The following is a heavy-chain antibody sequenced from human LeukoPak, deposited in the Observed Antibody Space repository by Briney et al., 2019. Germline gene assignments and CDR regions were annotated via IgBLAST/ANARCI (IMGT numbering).Heavy chain of an antibody. V-gene: IGHV3-23*01. Sequence: GGSLRLSCVASGFTFSTYGMSWVRQAPGKGLEWVAAVSSTGSGTYYPDSLKGRFIISRDNSQNTVFLQMSSLRPEDTAFYFCAKDGPLLWFGPTDAWSQGILVTVSS. D-gene: IGHD3-10*01. CDR1: GFTFSTYG. CDR3: AKDGPLLWFGPTDA. CDR2: VSSTGSGT. J-gene: IGHJ5*02.